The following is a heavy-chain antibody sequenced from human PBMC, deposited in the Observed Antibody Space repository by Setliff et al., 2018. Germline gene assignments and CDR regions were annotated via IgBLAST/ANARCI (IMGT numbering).Heavy chain of an antibody. CDR1: GYSFTSYP. D-gene: IGHD3-3*01. CDR3: AIVGVTIFGVVDDAFDI. Sequence: ASVKVSCKASGYSFTSYPMTWVRQAPGQGLEWLGWINTNTGNPTYAQGFTGRSVFSLDTSVSTAYLQISSLQAEDTAVYYCAIVGVTIFGVVDDAFDIWGQGTMVTVSS. V-gene: IGHV7-4-1*02. J-gene: IGHJ3*02. CDR2: INTNTGNP.